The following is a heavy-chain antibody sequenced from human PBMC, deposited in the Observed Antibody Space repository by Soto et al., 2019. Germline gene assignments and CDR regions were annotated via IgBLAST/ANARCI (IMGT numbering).Heavy chain of an antibody. Sequence: SETLSLTCAVSGGSISSGGYYWSWIRQPPGKGLEWIGYIYYSGSTNYNPSLKSRVTISVDTSKNQFSLKLSSVTAADTAVYYCARRWGRTFDYWGQGTLVTVSS. J-gene: IGHJ4*02. CDR2: IYYSGST. CDR1: GGSISSGGYY. CDR3: ARRWGRTFDY. V-gene: IGHV4-61*08. D-gene: IGHD7-27*01.